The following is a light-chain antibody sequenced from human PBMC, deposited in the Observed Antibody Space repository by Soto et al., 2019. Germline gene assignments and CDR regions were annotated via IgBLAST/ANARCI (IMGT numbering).Light chain of an antibody. CDR3: SAWDDTLSVWV. V-gene: IGLV1-44*01. Sequence: QAVVTQPLSASASPGQRVTISCSGGSSNIGSNTVAWYQHLPGTAPPRLIFTAGQRPSGVPGRFSGSKSGTSASLAISGLQSEDEADYYCSAWDDTLSVWVFGGGTKLTVL. CDR1: SSNIGSNT. J-gene: IGLJ3*02. CDR2: TAG.